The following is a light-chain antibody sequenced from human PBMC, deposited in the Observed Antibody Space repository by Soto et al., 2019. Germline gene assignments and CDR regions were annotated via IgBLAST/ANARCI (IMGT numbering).Light chain of an antibody. CDR1: QSVSSY. V-gene: IGKV3-15*01. Sequence: EIVLTQSPGTLSLSPGERATLSCRASQSVSSYLAWYQQKPGQAPRLLIYGVSTRATGVPARFSGSGSGTEFTLTISSLQSEDSAVYYCQQYKNWLALTFGGGTKVDIK. CDR3: QQYKNWLALT. J-gene: IGKJ4*01. CDR2: GVS.